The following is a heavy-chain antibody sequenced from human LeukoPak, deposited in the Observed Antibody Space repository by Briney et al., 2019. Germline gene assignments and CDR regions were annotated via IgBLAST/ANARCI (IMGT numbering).Heavy chain of an antibody. CDR2: LYYNGNT. CDR1: GGSISSGTHY. Sequence: PSETLSLTCTVSGGSISSGTHYWSWIRQPPGKGLEWIGCLYYNGNTNYNPSLKSRVTIPVDTSGNQFSLKLTSVTAADTAVYYCARGPYSSSRHSPLDYWGQGALVTVSS. D-gene: IGHD6-13*01. CDR3: ARGPYSSSRHSPLDY. J-gene: IGHJ4*02. V-gene: IGHV4-61*01.